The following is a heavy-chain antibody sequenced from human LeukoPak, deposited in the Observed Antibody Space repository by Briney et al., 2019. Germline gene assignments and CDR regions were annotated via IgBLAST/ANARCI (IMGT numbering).Heavy chain of an antibody. J-gene: IGHJ2*01. CDR2: ISGSRNIM. V-gene: IGHV3-11*01. D-gene: IGHD3-3*01. CDR3: ASHTMTPLRYFPL. CDR1: GFTFSDYY. Sequence: PGGSLRLSCAASGFTFSDYYMSWIRQAPGKGLEWVSYISGSRNIMYYADSVKGRFTISRDNAKNSLFLQMTSLRAEDTAVYYCASHTMTPLRYFPLWGRGTLVTVSS.